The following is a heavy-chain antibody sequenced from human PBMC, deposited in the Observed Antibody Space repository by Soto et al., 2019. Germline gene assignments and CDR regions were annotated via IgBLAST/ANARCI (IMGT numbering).Heavy chain of an antibody. J-gene: IGHJ6*02. CDR2: IWYGGSNK. V-gene: IGHV3-33*01. CDR3: AIDLRFLEWLYYGMDV. Sequence: QVQLVESGGGVVQPGRSLRLSCAASGFTFSSYGMHWVRQAPGKGLEWVAVIWYGGSNKYYADSVKGRFTISRDNSKNTLYLQMNSLRAEDTAVYYCAIDLRFLEWLYYGMDVWGQGTTVTVSS. CDR1: GFTFSSYG. D-gene: IGHD3-3*01.